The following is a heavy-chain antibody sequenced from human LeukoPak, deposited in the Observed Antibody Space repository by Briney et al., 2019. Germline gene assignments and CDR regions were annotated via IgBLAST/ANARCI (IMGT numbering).Heavy chain of an antibody. J-gene: IGHJ3*02. CDR3: AGPDTAMEHGAFHI. D-gene: IGHD5-18*01. Sequence: GGSLRLSCAASGFTFSSYSMNWVRQAPGKGLEWVSSISSSSSYIYYADSVKGRFTISRDNAKNSLYLQMNSLRAEDTAVYYCAGPDTAMEHGAFHIWGQGTMVTVSS. CDR2: ISSSSSYI. V-gene: IGHV3-21*01. CDR1: GFTFSSYS.